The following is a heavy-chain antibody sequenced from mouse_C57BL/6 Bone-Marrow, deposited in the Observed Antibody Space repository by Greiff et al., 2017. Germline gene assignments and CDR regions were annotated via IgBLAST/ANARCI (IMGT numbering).Heavy chain of an antibody. CDR1: GFNIKGDY. D-gene: IGHD1-1*01. J-gene: IGHJ3*01. CDR2: IDPENGDT. V-gene: IGHV14-4*01. Sequence: LQQSGAELVRPGASVKLSCTASGFNIKGDYMHWVKQRPEQGLEWIGWIDPENGDTEYASKFQGKATITADTSSNTAYLQLSSLTSEDTAVYYCTGVLLRYWFAYWGQGTLVTVSA. CDR3: TGVLLRYWFAY.